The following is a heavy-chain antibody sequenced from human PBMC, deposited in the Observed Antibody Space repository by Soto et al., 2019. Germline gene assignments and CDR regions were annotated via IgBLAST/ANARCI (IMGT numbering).Heavy chain of an antibody. CDR2: IRKDVSQR. V-gene: IGHV3-7*05. CDR3: ARDVSPGSSGLYFDAFDI. CDR1: EFAFSSYW. D-gene: IGHD6-25*01. Sequence: EVQLVESGGGLVQPGGSLTLSCAASEFAFSSYWMTWVRQAPGKGLEWVANIRKDVSQRSYLDSVRGRFPISRDNSKTSLYLQMNSLRAEDTALYFCARDVSPGSSGLYFDAFDIWGQGTMVTVSS. J-gene: IGHJ3*02.